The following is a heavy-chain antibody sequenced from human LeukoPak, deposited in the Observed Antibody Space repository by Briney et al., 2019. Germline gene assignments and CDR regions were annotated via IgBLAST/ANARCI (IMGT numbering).Heavy chain of an antibody. CDR1: GFTFSSYA. D-gene: IGHD1-26*01. Sequence: GGSLRLSCAASGFTFSSYAMSWVRQAPGKGLEWVSAISGSGGSTYYADSVKGRFTISRDNSKNTLSLQMHRLRAEDTAAYYCARDKARGSGMIYYYYYGMDVWGQGTTVTVSS. CDR2: ISGSGGST. V-gene: IGHV3-23*01. CDR3: ARDKARGSGMIYYYYYGMDV. J-gene: IGHJ6*02.